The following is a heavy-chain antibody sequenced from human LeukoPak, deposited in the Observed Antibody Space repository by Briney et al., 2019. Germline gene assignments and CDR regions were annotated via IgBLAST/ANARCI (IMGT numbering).Heavy chain of an antibody. CDR1: GFTLISSA. CDR3: AKALRAGAAADTYVVY. CDR2: ISGSGGST. Sequence: PGGSLRLSCAASGFTLISSAVSWVRQAPGKGLEWVSAISGSGGSTYYADSVKGRFTISIDNSKNTLYLQMNSLRAEDTAVYYCAKALRAGAAADTYVVYWGQGTLVTVSS. V-gene: IGHV3-23*01. J-gene: IGHJ4*02. D-gene: IGHD6-13*01.